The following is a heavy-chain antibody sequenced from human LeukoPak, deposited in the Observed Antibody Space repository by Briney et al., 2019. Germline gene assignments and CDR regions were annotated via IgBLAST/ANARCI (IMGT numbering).Heavy chain of an antibody. CDR1: GFSLSTSGVG. D-gene: IGHD3-10*01. CDR2: IYWNDDK. CDR3: AHGTPAYYGSGSYYKGSYYFDY. Sequence: SGPTLVNPTQTLTLTCTFSGFSLSTSGVGVGWIRQAPGKALEWLALIYWNDDKRYSPSLKSRLTITKDTSKNQVVLTMTNMDPVDTATYYYAHGTPAYYGSGSYYKGSYYFDYWGQGTLVTVSS. J-gene: IGHJ4*02. V-gene: IGHV2-5*01.